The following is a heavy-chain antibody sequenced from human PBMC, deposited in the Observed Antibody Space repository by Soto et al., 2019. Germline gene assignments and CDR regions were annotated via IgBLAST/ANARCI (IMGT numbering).Heavy chain of an antibody. J-gene: IGHJ6*02. D-gene: IGHD5-18*01. CDR2: IWYDGSNK. V-gene: IGHV3-33*01. CDR3: ARGRGTAMGFYYYYGMDV. CDR1: GFTFSSYG. Sequence: GGSLSLSCAASGFTFSSYGMHWVRQAPGKGLEWVAVIWYDGSNKYYADSVKGRFTISRDNSKNTLYLQMNSLRAEDTAVYYRARGRGTAMGFYYYYGMDVWGQGTTVTVSS.